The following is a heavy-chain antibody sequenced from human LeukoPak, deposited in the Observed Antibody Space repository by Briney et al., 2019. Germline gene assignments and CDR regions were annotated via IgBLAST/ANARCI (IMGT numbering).Heavy chain of an antibody. CDR2: IYYSGST. J-gene: IGHJ4*02. CDR3: ARWDYGDYGLDY. CDR1: GGSISSGGYY. Sequence: SETLSLTCTVSGGSISSGGYYWSWIRQHPGKGLEWIGYIYYSGSTNYNPSLKSRVTISVDTSKNQFSLKLSSVTAADTAVYYCARWDYGDYGLDYWGQGTLVTVSS. V-gene: IGHV4-61*08. D-gene: IGHD4-17*01.